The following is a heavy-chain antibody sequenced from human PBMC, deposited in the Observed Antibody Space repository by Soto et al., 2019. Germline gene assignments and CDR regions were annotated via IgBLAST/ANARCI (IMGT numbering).Heavy chain of an antibody. D-gene: IGHD6-13*01. CDR2: IRSKGNSYAT. V-gene: IGHV3-73*02. CDR1: GFTFSGSA. J-gene: IGHJ4*02. CDR3: TCTRFLESAWYRIGLLDY. Sequence: EVQLVESGGGLVQPGGSLKLSCAASGFTFSGSAMHWVRQASGKGLEWVGRIRSKGNSYATAYAASVKGRSTISRDDSKKTAYLQINSLKPEDTAVYYCTCTRFLESAWYRIGLLDYWGQGTLVTVSS.